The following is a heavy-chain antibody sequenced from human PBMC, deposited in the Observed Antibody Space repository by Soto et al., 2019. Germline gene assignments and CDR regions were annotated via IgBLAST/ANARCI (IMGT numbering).Heavy chain of an antibody. V-gene: IGHV3-23*01. J-gene: IGHJ6*03. CDR3: ARTDSSSTSYFLGNMAV. CDR1: GFTFRSYA. CDR2: ISGTGGST. Sequence: EVQLLESGGGLVQPGGSLRLSCAASGFTFRSYAMNWVRQAPGKGLEWVSGISGTGGSTFYADSAKGRFTISRDNSKNTLYRQISSLRAEDTAVYYCARTDSSSTSYFLGNMAVWGKGTTVTVSS. D-gene: IGHD2-2*01.